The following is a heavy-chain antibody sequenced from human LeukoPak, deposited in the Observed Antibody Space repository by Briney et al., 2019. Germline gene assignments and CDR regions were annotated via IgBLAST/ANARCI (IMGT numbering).Heavy chain of an antibody. CDR3: TRDLLNYYDRSGYYYN. CDR1: GFTFGDYA. CDR2: IRSKAYGGTT. J-gene: IGHJ4*02. Sequence: GGSLRLSCTASGFTFGDYAMSWVRQAPGKGLEWVGFIRSKAYGGTTEYAASVKGRFTISRDDSKSIAYLQMNRLKTEDTAVYYCTRDLLNYYDRSGYYYNWGQGTLVTVSS. V-gene: IGHV3-49*04. D-gene: IGHD3-22*01.